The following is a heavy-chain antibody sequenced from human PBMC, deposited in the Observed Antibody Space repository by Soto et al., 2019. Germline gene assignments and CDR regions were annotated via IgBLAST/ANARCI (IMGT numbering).Heavy chain of an antibody. CDR3: ARDYYDSSGYFRLDY. CDR1: GFTVSSTY. D-gene: IGHD3-22*01. CDR2: IYAGGST. J-gene: IGHJ4*02. Sequence: EVQLVESGGGLIQPGGSLRLSCVASGFTVSSTYMSWVHQAPGKGLEWVSVIYAGGSTYYADSVKGRFTISRDNSKNTLYLQMNNLRAEDTAVYYCARDYYDSSGYFRLDYWGQGTLVTVSS. V-gene: IGHV3-53*01.